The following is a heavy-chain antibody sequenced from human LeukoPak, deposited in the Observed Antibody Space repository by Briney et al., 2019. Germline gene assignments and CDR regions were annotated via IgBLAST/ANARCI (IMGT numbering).Heavy chain of an antibody. CDR1: GFTFSSSW. CDR2: INKDGSVT. J-gene: IGHJ5*02. CDR3: AREGVGASNYFDP. D-gene: IGHD1-26*01. Sequence: GGSLILSCAASGFTFSSSWIHWVRQAPGKGLVWVSRINKDGSVTDYAESVKGRFSISRDNAKNSLYLQMNSLRDEDTAVYYCAREGVGASNYFDPWGQGTLVTVSS. V-gene: IGHV3-74*01.